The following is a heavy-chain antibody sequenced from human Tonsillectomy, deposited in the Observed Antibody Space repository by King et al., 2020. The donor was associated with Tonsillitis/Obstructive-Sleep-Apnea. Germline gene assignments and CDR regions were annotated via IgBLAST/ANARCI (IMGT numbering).Heavy chain of an antibody. J-gene: IGHJ4*02. Sequence: QLVQSGGGLVKPGGSLRLSCAASGFTFSNAWMNWVRQAPGKGLEWVGRITSKNDGGTTDYAAPVKGRFTISRAASKNTLYLQMNRLKHEDTAVYYCTTALGITMIVVVTTEDYWGQGTLVTVSS. CDR3: TTALGITMIVVVTTEDY. V-gene: IGHV3-15*07. CDR1: GFTFSNAW. CDR2: ITSKNDGGTT. D-gene: IGHD3-22*01.